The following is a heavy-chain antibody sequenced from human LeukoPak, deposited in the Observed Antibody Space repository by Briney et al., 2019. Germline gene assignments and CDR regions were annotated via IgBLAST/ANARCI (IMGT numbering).Heavy chain of an antibody. Sequence: GVSVKVSCKASGYTFTNYGINWLRQAPGQGLEWMGWISAYNGNTNYAQKLQGRVTMTTDTSTSTAYMELRSLRSDDTAVYYCARVAHDSSGYYYFFDENWFDPWGQGTLVTVSS. J-gene: IGHJ5*02. V-gene: IGHV1-18*01. D-gene: IGHD3-22*01. CDR3: ARVAHDSSGYYYFFDENWFDP. CDR1: GYTFTNYG. CDR2: ISAYNGNT.